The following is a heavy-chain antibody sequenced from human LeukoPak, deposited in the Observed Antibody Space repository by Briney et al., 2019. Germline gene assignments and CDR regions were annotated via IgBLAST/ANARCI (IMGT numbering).Heavy chain of an antibody. CDR3: TRPGVYGDGDY. CDR1: GFTFGDYA. Sequence: PGGSLRLSCTASGFTFGDYAMSWVRQAPGKGLEWVGFIRSKAYGGTTEYAASVKGRFTISRDDSKSIAYLQMNSLKTEDTAVYYCTRPGVYGDGDYWGQGTLVTVSS. CDR2: IRSKAYGGTT. J-gene: IGHJ4*02. V-gene: IGHV3-49*04. D-gene: IGHD4-17*01.